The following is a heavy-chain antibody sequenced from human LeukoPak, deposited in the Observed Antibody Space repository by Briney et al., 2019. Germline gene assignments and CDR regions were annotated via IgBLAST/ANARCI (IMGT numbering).Heavy chain of an antibody. J-gene: IGHJ4*02. CDR2: ISGSGGST. V-gene: IGHV3-23*01. CDR1: GFTLNMYS. D-gene: IGHD6-19*01. CDR3: AKILSIAVAGDY. Sequence: GGSLRLSCEISGFTLNMYSMSWVRQAPGKGLEWVSAISGSGGSTYYADSVKGRFTISRDNSKNTLYLQMNSLRAEDTAVYYCAKILSIAVAGDYWGQGTLVTVSS.